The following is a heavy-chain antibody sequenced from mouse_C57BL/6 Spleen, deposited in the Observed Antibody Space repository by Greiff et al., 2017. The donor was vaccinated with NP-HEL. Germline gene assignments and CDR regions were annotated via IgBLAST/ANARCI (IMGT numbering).Heavy chain of an antibody. V-gene: IGHV1-80*01. CDR2: IYPGDGDT. Sequence: QVQLQQSGAELVKPGASVKISCKASGYAFSSYWMNWVKQRPGKGLEWIGQIYPGDGDTNYNGKFKGKATLTADKSSSTAYMQLSSLTSEDSAVYFCARPYYGSSYAMDYWGQGTSVTVSS. D-gene: IGHD1-1*01. CDR1: GYAFSSYW. CDR3: ARPYYGSSYAMDY. J-gene: IGHJ4*01.